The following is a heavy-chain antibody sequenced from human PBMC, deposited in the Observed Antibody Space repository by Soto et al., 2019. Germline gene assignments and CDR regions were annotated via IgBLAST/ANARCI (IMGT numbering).Heavy chain of an antibody. CDR2: IYYSGST. V-gene: IGHV4-30-4*01. D-gene: IGHD3-3*01. J-gene: IGHJ5*02. CDR1: GGSISSGYYY. CDR3: ARVRDYDFWSGYYSQNWFDP. Sequence: SETLSLTCSVSGGSISSGYYYWSWIRQPPGKGLEWIGYIYYSGSTSYNPSLKSRVTISVDTSKNQFSLKLSSVTAADTAVYYCARVRDYDFWSGYYSQNWFDPWGQGTLVTVSS.